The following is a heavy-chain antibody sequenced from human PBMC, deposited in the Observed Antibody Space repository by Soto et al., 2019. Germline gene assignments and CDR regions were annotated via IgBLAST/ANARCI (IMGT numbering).Heavy chain of an antibody. V-gene: IGHV3-30-3*01. CDR1: GFTFSSYA. CDR3: AKDIHYRDPHAFDI. D-gene: IGHD4-17*01. Sequence: GGSLRLSCAASGFTFSSYAMHWVRQAPGKGLEWVAVISYDGSNKYYADSVKGRFTISRDNAKNSLYLQMNSLRAEDTALYYCAKDIHYRDPHAFDIWGQGTMVTVSS. CDR2: ISYDGSNK. J-gene: IGHJ3*02.